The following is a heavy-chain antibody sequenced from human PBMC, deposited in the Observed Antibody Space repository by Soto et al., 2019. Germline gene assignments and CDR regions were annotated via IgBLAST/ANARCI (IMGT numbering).Heavy chain of an antibody. CDR3: AKEVYQRPFDY. J-gene: IGHJ4*02. CDR1: GFPFGDFA. Sequence: GGSLRLSCAGSGFPFGDFAMSWVRQGPGKGLEWISDISVSGGSSDYADSVKGRFTISRDNSKNTLYLQMNSLRAEDTAVYYCAKEVYQRPFDYWGQGTLVTVSS. V-gene: IGHV3-23*01. CDR2: ISVSGGSS. D-gene: IGHD2-2*01.